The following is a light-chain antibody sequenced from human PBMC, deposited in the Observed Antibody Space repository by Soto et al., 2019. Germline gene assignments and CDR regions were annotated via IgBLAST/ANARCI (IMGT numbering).Light chain of an antibody. V-gene: IGLV1-44*01. CDR3: ASWEDSLNGVV. CDR1: TSNIGSNT. Sequence: QSAVTQPPSASGTPGQRVTVSCSGSTSNIGSNTVNWYQQLPGTAPKLLIYSNTQRPSGVPDRFSASKSGTSASLAISGLQSEDEADYYCASWEDSLNGVVFGGGTKLTVL. CDR2: SNT. J-gene: IGLJ2*01.